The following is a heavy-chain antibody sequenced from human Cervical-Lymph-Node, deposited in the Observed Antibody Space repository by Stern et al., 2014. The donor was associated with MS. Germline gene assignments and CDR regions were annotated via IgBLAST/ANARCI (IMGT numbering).Heavy chain of an antibody. Sequence: EVQLVESGGVVVQPGGSLRLSCAASGFTFDEYSLHWVRQAPGKGLEWVSFISWDGDIKHYAYSVKGRFTISRDNSKNSLYLQMNSLRPEDTALYYCTKDRAFNVGSLFDAWGQGTLVTVSS. J-gene: IGHJ4*02. D-gene: IGHD3-10*01. V-gene: IGHV3-43*01. CDR3: TKDRAFNVGSLFDA. CDR2: ISWDGDIK. CDR1: GFTFDEYS.